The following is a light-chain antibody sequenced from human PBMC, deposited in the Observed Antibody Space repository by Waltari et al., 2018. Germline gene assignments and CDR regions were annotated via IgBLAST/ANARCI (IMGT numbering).Light chain of an antibody. J-gene: IGKJ4*01. Sequence: EVVLTQSPVTLSLSPGERATLYCRASRSVGSYLAWYQQKPGQAPRLLIYDVSKRATGIPARFSGSGSGTDFTLTISSLEPEDFAFYYCQQRSNWPPALTFGGGTRVEIK. CDR2: DVS. CDR3: QQRSNWPPALT. CDR1: RSVGSY. V-gene: IGKV3-11*01.